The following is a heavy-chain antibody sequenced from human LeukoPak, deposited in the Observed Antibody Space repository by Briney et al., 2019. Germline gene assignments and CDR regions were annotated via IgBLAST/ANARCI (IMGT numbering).Heavy chain of an antibody. V-gene: IGHV4-38-2*02. D-gene: IGHD3-3*01. CDR3: ARGIDYDFWSGYYWQGSFQFDP. Sequence: SETLSLTCTVSGYSISSGYYWGWLQQPPGKGLEWIGRIYHRGSSYYNPALKSRVTISVDTSKNQFPLKLSSVTAADTAVYYCARGIDYDFWSGYYWQGSFQFDPWGQGTLVTVSS. CDR1: GYSISSGYY. CDR2: IYHRGSS. J-gene: IGHJ5*02.